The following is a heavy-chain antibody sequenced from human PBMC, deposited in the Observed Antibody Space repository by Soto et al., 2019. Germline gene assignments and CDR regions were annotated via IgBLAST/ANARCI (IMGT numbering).Heavy chain of an antibody. D-gene: IGHD2-21*02. Sequence: GGSLRLSCAASGFTFSSYGMHWVRQAPGKGLEWVAVISYDGSNKYYADSVKGRFTISRDNSKNTLYLQMNSLRAEDTAVYYCAKDVGLTGIRGYYYYGMDVWGQGTTVTVSS. CDR2: ISYDGSNK. J-gene: IGHJ6*02. CDR1: GFTFSSYG. CDR3: AKDVGLTGIRGYYYYGMDV. V-gene: IGHV3-30*18.